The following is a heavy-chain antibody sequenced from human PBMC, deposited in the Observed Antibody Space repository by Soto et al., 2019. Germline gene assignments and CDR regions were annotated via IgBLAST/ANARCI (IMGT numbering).Heavy chain of an antibody. CDR2: ISSSSSYI. J-gene: IGHJ3*02. Sequence: GWSLRLSCASSVFTFISYSMNWVRQAPGKGLEWVSSISSSSSYIYYADSVKGRFTISRDNAKNSLYLQMNSLRAEDAAVYYCARDAPLTTMKAFDIWGQGTMVTVSS. D-gene: IGHD4-17*01. CDR1: VFTFISYS. CDR3: ARDAPLTTMKAFDI. V-gene: IGHV3-21*01.